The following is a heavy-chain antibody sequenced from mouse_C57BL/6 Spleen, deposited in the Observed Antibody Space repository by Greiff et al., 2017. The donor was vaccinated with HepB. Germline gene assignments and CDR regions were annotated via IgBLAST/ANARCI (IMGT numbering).Heavy chain of an antibody. V-gene: IGHV1-82*01. CDR1: GYAFSSSW. CDR3: ATYYGNPYYFDY. CDR2: IYPGDGDT. Sequence: QVQLKESGPELVKPGASVKISCKASGYAFSSSWMNWVKQRPGKGLEWIGRIYPGDGDTNYNGKFKGKATLTADKSSSTDYMQLSSLTSEDSAVYFCATYYGNPYYFDYWGQGTTLTVSS. J-gene: IGHJ2*01. D-gene: IGHD2-10*01.